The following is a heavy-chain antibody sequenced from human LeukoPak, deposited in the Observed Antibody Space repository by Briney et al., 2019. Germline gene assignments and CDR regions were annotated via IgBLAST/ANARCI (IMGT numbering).Heavy chain of an antibody. Sequence: GRSLRLSGVVSGFTFSSYGMHWVRQAPGKGLEWVAVISYEGSLKYYADSVKGRFTISRDTSEKTLFLQMSSLRAEDTGVYYCARYNGDYRAFDLWGQGTMVSVSS. CDR2: ISYEGSLK. D-gene: IGHD4-17*01. V-gene: IGHV3-33*08. CDR3: ARYNGDYRAFDL. J-gene: IGHJ3*01. CDR1: GFTFSSYG.